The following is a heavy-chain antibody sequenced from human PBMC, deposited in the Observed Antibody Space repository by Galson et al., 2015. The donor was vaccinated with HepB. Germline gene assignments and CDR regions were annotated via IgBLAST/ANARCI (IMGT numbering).Heavy chain of an antibody. Sequence: SLRLSCAASGFTFSNAWMGWVRQAPGKGLEWVGRIKSKTDHGTRDYAAPVKGRFTIFRDDSKNTLYLQMNTLTSEDTAVYYCSAGVGTSDHDYWGQGTLVTVSS. J-gene: IGHJ1*01. D-gene: IGHD4-23*01. V-gene: IGHV3-15*01. CDR3: SAGVGTSDHDY. CDR1: GFTFSNAW. CDR2: IKSKTDHGTR.